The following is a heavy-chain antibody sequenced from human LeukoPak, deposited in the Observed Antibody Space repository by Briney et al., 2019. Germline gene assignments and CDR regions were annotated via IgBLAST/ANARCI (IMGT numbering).Heavy chain of an antibody. CDR2: IIPIFGTA. CDR1: GGTFSSYA. J-gene: IGHJ6*03. V-gene: IGHV1-69*01. Sequence: SVKVSCKASGGTFSSYAISWGRQAPGQGLEWMGGIIPIFGTANYAQKFQGRVTITADESTSTAYMELSSLRPEDTAVYYCARAGGIAAAGTYYYYYYYMDVWGKGTTVTVSS. D-gene: IGHD6-13*01. CDR3: ARAGGIAAAGTYYYYYYYMDV.